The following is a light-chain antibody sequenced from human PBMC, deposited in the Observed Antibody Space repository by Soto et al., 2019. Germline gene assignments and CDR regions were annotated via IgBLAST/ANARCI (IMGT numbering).Light chain of an antibody. Sequence: DIQMTQSPSTLSASVGDRITITCRASQSINFYLAWYQQTPGKAPKILIFDASRLVPGVPSRFSGSGSGTEFTLTIISLQPDDFATYFCQQYNGYSTWTFGQGTRVEIK. CDR2: DAS. V-gene: IGKV1-5*01. CDR3: QQYNGYSTWT. CDR1: QSINFY. J-gene: IGKJ1*01.